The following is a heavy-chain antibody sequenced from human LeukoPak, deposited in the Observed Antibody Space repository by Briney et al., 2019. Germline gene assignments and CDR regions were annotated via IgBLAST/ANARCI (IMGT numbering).Heavy chain of an antibody. CDR3: ARDQDWFDP. J-gene: IGHJ5*02. Sequence: GASVKVSCKSSGYTFTKYGITWVRQAPGQGLEWMGWISAYNGNTKYAKKLQGRVTMTTDTSTSTAYMELRSLRSDDTAVYYCARDQDWFDPWGQGTLVTVSS. V-gene: IGHV1-18*01. CDR1: GYTFTKYG. CDR2: ISAYNGNT.